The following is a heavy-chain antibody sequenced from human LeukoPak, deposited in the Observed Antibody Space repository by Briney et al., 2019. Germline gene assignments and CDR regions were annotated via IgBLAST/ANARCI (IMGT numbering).Heavy chain of an antibody. CDR2: ISYSGST. Sequence: SETLSLTCTVSGASISSYYWSWIRQPPGKGLEWIGYISYSGSTNYNPSLKSRVTISVDTSKNQFSLKLSSVTAADTAVYYCAREGDYYDSSGYLLRDAFDIWGQGTMVTVSS. D-gene: IGHD3-22*01. CDR3: AREGDYYDSSGYLLRDAFDI. V-gene: IGHV4-59*01. J-gene: IGHJ3*02. CDR1: GASISSYY.